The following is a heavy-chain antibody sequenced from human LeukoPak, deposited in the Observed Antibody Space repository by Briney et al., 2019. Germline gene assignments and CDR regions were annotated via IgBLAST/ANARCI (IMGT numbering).Heavy chain of an antibody. CDR2: IRYDGSNK. Sequence: GGSLRLSCAASGFTFSSYGMHWVRQAPGKGLEWVAVIRYDGSNKYYADSVKGRFTISRDNSKNTLYLQMNSLRAEDTAVYYCARTWIQLWLVGYWGQGTLVTVSS. V-gene: IGHV3-30*02. D-gene: IGHD5-18*01. CDR1: GFTFSSYG. CDR3: ARTWIQLWLVGY. J-gene: IGHJ4*02.